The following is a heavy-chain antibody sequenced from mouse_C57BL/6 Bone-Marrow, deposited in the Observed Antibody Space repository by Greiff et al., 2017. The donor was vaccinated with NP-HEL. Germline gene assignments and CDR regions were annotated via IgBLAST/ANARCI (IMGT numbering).Heavy chain of an antibody. V-gene: IGHV1-39*01. D-gene: IGHD1-1*01. CDR2: INPNYGTT. CDR3: ARSGRFTTVVAHYAMDY. CDR1: GYSFTDYN. J-gene: IGHJ4*01. Sequence: VQLQQSGPELVKPGASVKISCKASGYSFTDYNMNWVKQSTGKSLEWIGVINPNYGTTSYHQKFKGKATLTVDQSSSTAYMQLNSLTSEDSAVYYCARSGRFTTVVAHYAMDYWGQGTAVTVSS.